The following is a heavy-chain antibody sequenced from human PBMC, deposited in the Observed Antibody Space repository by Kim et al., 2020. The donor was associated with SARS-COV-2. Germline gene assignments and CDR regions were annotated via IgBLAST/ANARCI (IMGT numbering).Heavy chain of an antibody. CDR3: ARDLLARGGAFDI. V-gene: IGHV3-33*01. CDR1: GFTFSSYC. Sequence: GGSLRLSCAASGFTFSSYCMHWVRQAPGKGLEWVAVIWYDGSNKYYADSVKGRFTISRDNSKNTLYLQMNSLRAEDTAVYYCARDLLARGGAFDIWGQGTMVTVSS. D-gene: IGHD2-15*01. J-gene: IGHJ3*02. CDR2: IWYDGSNK.